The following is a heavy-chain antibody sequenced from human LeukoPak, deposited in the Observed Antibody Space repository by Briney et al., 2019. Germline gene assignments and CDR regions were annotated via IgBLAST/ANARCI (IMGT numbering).Heavy chain of an antibody. Sequence: PGGSLRLSCAASGFTFSNYGMSWVRQAPGKGLEWVSAIRGNAGTTYYADSVKGRFTIFRDNYKNMLYLQMNSLKVEDTAVYYCAKGHGDASGYYYFDSWGQGTLVTVSS. V-gene: IGHV3-23*01. J-gene: IGHJ4*02. D-gene: IGHD3-22*01. CDR1: GFTFSNYG. CDR3: AKGHGDASGYYYFDS. CDR2: IRGNAGTT.